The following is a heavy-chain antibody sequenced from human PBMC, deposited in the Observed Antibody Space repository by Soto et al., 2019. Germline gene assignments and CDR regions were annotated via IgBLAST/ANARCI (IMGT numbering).Heavy chain of an antibody. CDR1: GFTFSSYG. V-gene: IGHV3-30*03. CDR2: ISYDGSNK. D-gene: IGHD3-9*01. J-gene: IGHJ6*02. Sequence: QVQLVESGGGVVQPGRSLRLSCAASGFTFSSYGMHWVRQAPGKGLEWVAVISYDGSNKYYADSVKGRFTISRDNSKNPLYLQMNSLKAEDTAVYYCARRRAYYDILTGYEYYYYYGMDVWGQGTTVTVSS. CDR3: ARRRAYYDILTGYEYYYYYGMDV.